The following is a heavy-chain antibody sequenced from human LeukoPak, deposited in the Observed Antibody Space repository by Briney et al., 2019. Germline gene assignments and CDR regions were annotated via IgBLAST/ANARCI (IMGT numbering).Heavy chain of an antibody. J-gene: IGHJ3*02. CDR2: ISGGDT. CDR3: ARENRATDALDI. Sequence: GGSLRLSCTASGFTLNNDAMGWVRQGPGEGLEWVSAISGGDTYYAGSVKGRSTISRETAKHSLYLQMTSLSAGDTAVYYSARENRATDALDIWGHRTIVTASS. V-gene: IGHV3-13*01. CDR1: GFTLNNDA. D-gene: IGHD2/OR15-2a*01.